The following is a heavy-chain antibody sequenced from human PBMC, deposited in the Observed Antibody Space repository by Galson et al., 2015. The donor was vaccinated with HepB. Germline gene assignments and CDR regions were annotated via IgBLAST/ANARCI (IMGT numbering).Heavy chain of an antibody. J-gene: IGHJ3*02. CDR3: ARDYVWGSYRYTGAFDI. D-gene: IGHD3-16*02. Sequence: SLRLSCAASTFIFSSYWMHWVRQAPGKGLVWVSRINSDGSSTSYADSVKGRFTISRDNAKNTLYLQMNSLRAEDTAVYYCARDYVWGSYRYTGAFDIWGQGTMVTVSS. CDR1: TFIFSSYW. V-gene: IGHV3-74*01. CDR2: INSDGSST.